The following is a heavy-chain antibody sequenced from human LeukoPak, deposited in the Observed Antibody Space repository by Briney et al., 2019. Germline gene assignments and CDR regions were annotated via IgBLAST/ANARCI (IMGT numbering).Heavy chain of an antibody. CDR2: TYYRCKWYN. CDR1: GDSVSNNSAA. J-gene: IGHJ4*02. V-gene: IGHV6-1*01. Sequence: SQTLSLTCSISGDSVSNNSAALSWIRQSPSRGLEWLGRTYYRCKWYNDYAVSVKSRITINPDTSKNQFSLQLNSVTPEDTAVYYCARGQYFDYWGQGTLVPVSS. CDR3: ARGQYFDY.